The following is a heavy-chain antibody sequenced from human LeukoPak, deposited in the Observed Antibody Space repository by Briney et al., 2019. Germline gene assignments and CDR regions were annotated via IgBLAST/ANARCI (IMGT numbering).Heavy chain of an antibody. CDR2: ISGSSGST. J-gene: IGHJ3*02. D-gene: IGHD3-22*01. V-gene: IGHV3-23*01. CDR3: AKTYYYDSSGYHDAFDI. Sequence: GASLRLSCAASGFTFSSYAMSWVRQAPGKGLEWVSAISGSSGSTYYADSVKGRFTISRDNSKNTLYLQMNSLRAEDTAVYYCAKTYYYDSSGYHDAFDIWGQGTMVTVSS. CDR1: GFTFSSYA.